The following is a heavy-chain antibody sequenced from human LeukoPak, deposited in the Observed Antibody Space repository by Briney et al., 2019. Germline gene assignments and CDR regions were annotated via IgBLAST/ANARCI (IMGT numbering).Heavy chain of an antibody. D-gene: IGHD2-15*01. CDR1: GFTFTNYA. V-gene: IGHV3-23*01. J-gene: IGHJ6*02. CDR2: ISGSGGST. CDR3: AKGSQYCSGGSCYSYYYYAMDV. Sequence: GGSLRLSCAASGFTFTNYAMSWVRQAPGKGLEWVSSISGSGGSTFYADSVRGRFTISRDNSKNTLYLQVNSLRAEDTAVYYCAKGSQYCSGGSCYSYYYYAMDVWGQGTTVTVSS.